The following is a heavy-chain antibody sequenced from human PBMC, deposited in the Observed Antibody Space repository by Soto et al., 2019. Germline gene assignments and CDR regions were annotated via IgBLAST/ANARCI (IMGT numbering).Heavy chain of an antibody. J-gene: IGHJ4*02. CDR3: ARSSNYDILTGYYSDLDY. CDR2: ISSSSSYI. D-gene: IGHD3-9*01. CDR1: GFTFSSYS. Sequence: GGSLRLSCAASGFTFSSYSMNWVRQAPGKGLEWVSSISSSSSYIYYADSVKGRFTISRDNAKNSLYLQMNSLRAEDTAVYYCARSSNYDILTGYYSDLDYWGQGTLVTVS. V-gene: IGHV3-21*01.